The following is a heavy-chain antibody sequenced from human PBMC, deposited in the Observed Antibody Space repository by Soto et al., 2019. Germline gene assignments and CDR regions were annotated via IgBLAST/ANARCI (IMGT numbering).Heavy chain of an antibody. V-gene: IGHV4-59*01. D-gene: IGHD5-18*01. Sequence: PSETLSLTCTVSGGSISSYYWSWIRQPPGKGLEWIGYIYYSGSTNYNPSLKSRVTISVDTSKNQFSLKLSSVTAADTAVYYCARGRYSYGTNDYWGQGTLVTVSS. CDR3: ARGRYSYGTNDY. J-gene: IGHJ4*02. CDR1: GGSISSYY. CDR2: IYYSGST.